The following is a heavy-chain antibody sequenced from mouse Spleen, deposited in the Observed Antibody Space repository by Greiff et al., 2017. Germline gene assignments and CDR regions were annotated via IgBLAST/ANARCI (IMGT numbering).Heavy chain of an antibody. CDR1: GYAFSSYW. J-gene: IGHJ3*01. Sequence: VHLVESGAELVRPGSSVKISCKASGYAFSSYWMNWVKQRPGQGLEWIGQIYPGDGDTNYNGKFKGKATLTADKSSSTAYMQLSSLTSEDSAVYFCASNWDGGFAYWGQGTLVTVSA. D-gene: IGHD4-1*02. CDR2: IYPGDGDT. V-gene: IGHV1-80*01. CDR3: ASNWDGGFAY.